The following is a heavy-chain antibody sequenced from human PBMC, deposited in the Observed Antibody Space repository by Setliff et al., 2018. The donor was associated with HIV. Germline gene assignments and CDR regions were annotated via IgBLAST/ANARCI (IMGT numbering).Heavy chain of an antibody. CDR3: ARAHIGIAARWSGWFDP. V-gene: IGHV4-39*07. D-gene: IGHD6-6*01. J-gene: IGHJ5*02. CDR1: GGSITSDTYY. Sequence: KTSETLSLTCSVSGGSITSDTYYWGWIRQPPGKGLEWIGSMSYSGSTLYNPSLKSRVTISVDTSKNQFSLKLSSVTAADTAVYYCARAHIGIAARWSGWFDPWGQGTLVTVSS. CDR2: MSYSGST.